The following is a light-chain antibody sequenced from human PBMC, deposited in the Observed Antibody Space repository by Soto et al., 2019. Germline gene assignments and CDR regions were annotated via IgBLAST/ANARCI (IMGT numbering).Light chain of an antibody. J-gene: IGKJ1*01. CDR2: GAS. V-gene: IGKV1-39*01. CDR1: ETVTTY. CDR3: QQTYNTSRT. Sequence: DIQLTQSPSSLSASVGDRVTITCRASETVTTYLNWYQQKPGKAPDLLIYGASTLQSGVPSRFSGSGSETDFTLTIISLQPEDSGTYYWQQTYNTSRTFGQGTKVEIK.